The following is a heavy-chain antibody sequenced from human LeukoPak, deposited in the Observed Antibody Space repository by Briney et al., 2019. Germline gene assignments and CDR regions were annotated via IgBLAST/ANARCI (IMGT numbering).Heavy chain of an antibody. J-gene: IGHJ4*02. D-gene: IGHD1-26*01. CDR1: GYTFTGYY. CDR3: ARARGSYLPPTYFDY. V-gene: IGHV1-2*02. CDR2: INPNSGGT. Sequence: ASVKVSCKASGYTFTGYYMHWVRQAPGQGLEWMGWINPNSGGTNYAKKFQGRVTMTRDTSISTAYMELSRLRSDDTAVYYCARARGSYLPPTYFDYWGQGTLVTVSS.